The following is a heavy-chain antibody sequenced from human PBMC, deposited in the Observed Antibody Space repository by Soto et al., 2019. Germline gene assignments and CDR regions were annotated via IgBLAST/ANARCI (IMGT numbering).Heavy chain of an antibody. CDR2: INPSGGST. V-gene: IGHV1-46*01. CDR1: GYSFTSYY. J-gene: IGHJ4*02. CDR3: ARSIVVVTALDY. Sequence: ASVKVSCKASGYSFTSYYMHWVRQAPGQGLEWMGIINPSGGSTSYAQKFQGRVTITRDTSASTAYMELSSLRSEDTAVYYCARSIVVVTALDYWGQGTLVTVSS. D-gene: IGHD2-21*02.